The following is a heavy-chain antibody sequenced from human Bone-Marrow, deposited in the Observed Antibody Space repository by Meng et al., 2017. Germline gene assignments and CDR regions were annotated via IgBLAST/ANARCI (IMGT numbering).Heavy chain of an antibody. D-gene: IGHD1-26*01. CDR1: GYTLTELS. CDR3: ARHAIVIPTLEYFDY. CDR2: FDPEDGET. Sequence: ASVKVSCKVSGYTLTELSMHWVRHAPGKGLEWMGGFDPEDGETIYAQKFQGRVTMTEDTSTDTAYMELSSLRSEDTDVYYCARHAIVIPTLEYFDYWGQGTLVTVSS. V-gene: IGHV1-24*01. J-gene: IGHJ4*02.